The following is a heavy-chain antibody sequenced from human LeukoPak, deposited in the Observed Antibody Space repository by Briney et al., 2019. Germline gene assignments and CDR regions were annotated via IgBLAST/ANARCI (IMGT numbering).Heavy chain of an antibody. CDR1: GFTFSSYA. CDR3: ARGHSNYGDYFDY. Sequence: PGGSLRLSCAASGFTFSSYAMHWVRQAPGKVLEWVAVISYDGSNKYYADSVKGRFTISRDNAKSSLSLQMNSLRAEDTAVYYCARGHSNYGDYFDYWGQGTLVTVSS. CDR2: ISYDGSNK. D-gene: IGHD4-11*01. V-gene: IGHV3-30*04. J-gene: IGHJ4*02.